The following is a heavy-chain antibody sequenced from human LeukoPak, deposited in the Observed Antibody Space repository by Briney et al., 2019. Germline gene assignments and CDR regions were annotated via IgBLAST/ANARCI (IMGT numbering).Heavy chain of an antibody. CDR3: ARLETSSGSLSYFDY. J-gene: IGHJ4*02. CDR1: GGSITSSHW. Sequence: SETLSLTCAVSGGSITSSHWWTWVRQAPGQGLEWIGEVYHSGSTNYNPSLKSRVTISVDTSKNQFSLKLSSVTAADTAVYYCARLETSSGSLSYFDYWGQGTLVTVSS. CDR2: VYHSGST. D-gene: IGHD6-19*01. V-gene: IGHV4-4*02.